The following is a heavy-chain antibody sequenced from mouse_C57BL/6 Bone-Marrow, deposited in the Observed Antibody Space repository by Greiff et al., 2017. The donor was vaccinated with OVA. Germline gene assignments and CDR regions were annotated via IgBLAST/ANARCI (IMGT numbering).Heavy chain of an antibody. V-gene: IGHV1-55*01. J-gene: IGHJ4*01. Sequence: QVQLQQPGAELVKPGASVKMSCKASGYTFTSYWITWVKQRPGQGLEWIGDIYPGSGSTNYNEKFKSKATLTVDTSSSTAYMQLSSLTSEDSAVYYCAREVGYYGSLYAMDYWGQGTSVTVSS. CDR2: IYPGSGST. CDR1: GYTFTSYW. D-gene: IGHD1-1*01. CDR3: AREVGYYGSLYAMDY.